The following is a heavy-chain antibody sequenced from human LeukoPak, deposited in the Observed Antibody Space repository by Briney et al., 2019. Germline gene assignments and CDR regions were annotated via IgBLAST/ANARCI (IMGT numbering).Heavy chain of an antibody. CDR3: ARRLRRNYFDY. Sequence: GGSLRLSCAASGFTFSSYEMNWVRQAPGKGPEWVSYISSSGSTIYYADSVKGRFTISRDNAKNSLYLQMNSLRAEDTAVYYCARRLRRNYFDYWGQGTLVTVSS. D-gene: IGHD4-17*01. CDR2: ISSSGSTI. CDR1: GFTFSSYE. V-gene: IGHV3-48*03. J-gene: IGHJ4*02.